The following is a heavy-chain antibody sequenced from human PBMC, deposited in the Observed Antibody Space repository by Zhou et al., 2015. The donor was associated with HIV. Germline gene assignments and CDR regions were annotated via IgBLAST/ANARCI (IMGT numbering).Heavy chain of an antibody. D-gene: IGHD1-7*01. CDR3: ARPRTSYNWDYQFDY. Sequence: QVQLVQSGAEVKKPGSSVKVSCKASGGTFSNHGISWVRQAPGQGLEWMGGIVPFFGTGNYAQKFQGRVTITADKSTNTAYMELSSLRLEDTAVYYCARPRTSYNWDYQFDYWGQGTLVTVSS. CDR2: IVPFFGTG. J-gene: IGHJ4*02. CDR1: GGTFSNHG. V-gene: IGHV1-69*06.